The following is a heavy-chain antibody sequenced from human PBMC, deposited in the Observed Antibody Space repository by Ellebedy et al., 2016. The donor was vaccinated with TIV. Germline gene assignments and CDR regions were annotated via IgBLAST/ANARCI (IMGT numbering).Heavy chain of an antibody. D-gene: IGHD1-26*01. CDR2: ITWDRINT. J-gene: IGHJ6*02. Sequence: GESLKISXAASGFTFDDYAMHWVRQAPGKGLEWVSRITWDRINTDYADSVKGRFTISRDNNRNFLYLQMNNLRPEDTALYYCAKDLRSAWSSHNYYLYGMDVWGRGTTVTVSS. CDR1: GFTFDDYA. CDR3: AKDLRSAWSSHNYYLYGMDV. V-gene: IGHV3-43D*03.